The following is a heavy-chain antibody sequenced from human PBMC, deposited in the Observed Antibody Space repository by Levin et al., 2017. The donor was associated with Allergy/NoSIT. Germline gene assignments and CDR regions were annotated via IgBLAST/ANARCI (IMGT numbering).Heavy chain of an antibody. V-gene: IGHV3-48*03. CDR3: ARQLGNFWSGYNYFDY. CDR1: GFTFSSYE. CDR2: ISSTGSTI. J-gene: IGHJ4*02. D-gene: IGHD3-3*01. Sequence: GGSLRLSCAASGFTFSSYEMNWVRRAPGKGLEWVSYISSTGSTIYSADSVKVRFTISRDNAKNSLYLHMNSLRAEDTAFYYCARQLGNFWSGYNYFDYWGQGTLVTVSS.